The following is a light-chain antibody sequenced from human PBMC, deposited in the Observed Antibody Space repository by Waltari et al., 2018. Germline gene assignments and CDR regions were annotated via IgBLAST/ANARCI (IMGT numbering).Light chain of an antibody. V-gene: IGLV2-23*02. CDR3: CSYVGGGSFLA. CDR2: EVS. J-gene: IGLJ2*01. CDR1: NIDIGSYNL. Sequence: QSALTQPASVSGSPGQSITISCTGTNIDIGSYNLVSWYQQFPGTAPKLIIYEVSKRPSRVSNRFSGSRSANTASLTISGLQHEDESDFDCCSYVGGGSFLAFGGGTKLTVL.